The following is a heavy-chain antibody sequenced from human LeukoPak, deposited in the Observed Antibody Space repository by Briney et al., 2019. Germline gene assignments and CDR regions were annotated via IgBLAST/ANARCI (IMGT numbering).Heavy chain of an antibody. CDR1: GYTFNGYY. CDR2: INPNSGGT. J-gene: IGHJ1*01. V-gene: IGHV1-2*02. Sequence: ASVKVSCKASGYTFNGYYIHWVRQAPGQELEWMGWINPNSGGTNYAQKFQGRVTMTRDTSITTAYMELSGLGFDDTAEYYCARRGAVPIEYLEYWGQGTLVTVSS. CDR3: ARRGAVPIEYLEY. D-gene: IGHD6-19*01.